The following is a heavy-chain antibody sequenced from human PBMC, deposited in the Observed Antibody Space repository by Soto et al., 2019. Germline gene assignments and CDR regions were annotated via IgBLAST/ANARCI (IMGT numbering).Heavy chain of an antibody. D-gene: IGHD6-19*01. V-gene: IGHV3-30*18. CDR3: AKDRVQYSSGWTPFDY. CDR1: GFTFSSYG. Sequence: PVGSLRLSCAASGFTFSSYGMHWVRQAPGKGLEWVAVISYDGSNKYYADSVKGRFTISRDNSKNTLYLQMNSLRAEDTAVYYCAKDRVQYSSGWTPFDYWGQGTLVTVSS. CDR2: ISYDGSNK. J-gene: IGHJ4*02.